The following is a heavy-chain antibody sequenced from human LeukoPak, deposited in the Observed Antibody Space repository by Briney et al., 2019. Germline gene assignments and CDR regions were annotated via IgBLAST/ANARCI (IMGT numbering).Heavy chain of an antibody. CDR2: INSDGSST. Sequence: GGSLRLSCAASGFTFSSYWMHWVRQAPGKGLVWVSRINSDGSSTSYADSVKGRFTISRDNAKNTLYLQMNSLRAEDTAVYYCTSDYFNSSGYRYYFNYWGREPWSPSPQ. CDR3: TSDYFNSSGYRYYFNY. D-gene: IGHD3-22*01. V-gene: IGHV3-74*01. CDR1: GFTFSSYW. J-gene: IGHJ4*02.